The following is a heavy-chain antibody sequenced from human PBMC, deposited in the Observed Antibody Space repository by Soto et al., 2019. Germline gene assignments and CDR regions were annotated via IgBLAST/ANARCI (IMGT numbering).Heavy chain of an antibody. J-gene: IGHJ3*02. CDR1: GFTFSSYW. CDR2: IKQDGSEK. CDR3: ARVEYSSSTAAFDI. D-gene: IGHD6-6*01. V-gene: IGHV3-7*05. Sequence: GSLRLSCAASGFTFSSYWMSWVRQAPGKGLEWVANIKQDGSEKYYVDSVKGRFTISRDNAKNSLYLQMNSLRAEDTAVYYCARVEYSSSTAAFDIWGQGTMVTVSS.